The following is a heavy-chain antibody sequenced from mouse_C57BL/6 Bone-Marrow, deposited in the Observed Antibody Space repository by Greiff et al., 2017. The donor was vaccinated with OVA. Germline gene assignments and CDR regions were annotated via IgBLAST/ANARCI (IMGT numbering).Heavy chain of an antibody. D-gene: IGHD3-1*01. CDR2: INPNNGGT. V-gene: IGHV1-26*01. CDR1: GYTFTDYY. CDR3: ARWGSH. J-gene: IGHJ3*01. Sequence: EVQLQQSGPELVKPGASVKISCKASGYTFTDYYMNWVKQSHGKSLEWIGDINPNNGGTSYNQKFKGKATLTVDKSSSTAYMELRSLTSEDSAVYYCARWGSHWGQGTLVTVSA.